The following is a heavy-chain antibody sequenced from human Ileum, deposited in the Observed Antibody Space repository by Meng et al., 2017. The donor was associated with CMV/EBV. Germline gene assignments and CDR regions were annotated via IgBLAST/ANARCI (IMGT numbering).Heavy chain of an antibody. D-gene: IGHD3/OR15-3a*01. Sequence: SVKVSCKASGGTFSSYAISWVRQAPGQGLEWMGGIIPILGIANYAQKFQGRVTITADKSTSTAYMELSSLRSEDTAVYYCAREVDSAGDFDYWGQGTLVTVSS. V-gene: IGHV1-69*10. CDR2: IIPILGIA. J-gene: IGHJ4*02. CDR1: GGTFSSYA. CDR3: AREVDSAGDFDY.